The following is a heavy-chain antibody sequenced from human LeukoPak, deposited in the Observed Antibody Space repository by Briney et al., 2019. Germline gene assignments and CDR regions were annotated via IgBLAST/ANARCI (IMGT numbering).Heavy chain of an antibody. CDR3: AHGSAQYYEY. J-gene: IGHJ1*01. CDR2: IRSQTAGGTT. Sequence: GGSLRLSCAASGFTFSDYHMSWIRQAPGKGLEWVGRIRSQTAGGTTDFAAPVKGRFSISRDDSKNSLYLQMNSLTSEDTAVYYCAHGSAQYYEYWGQGTLVTVSS. V-gene: IGHV3-15*01. CDR1: GFTFSDYH. D-gene: IGHD2-15*01.